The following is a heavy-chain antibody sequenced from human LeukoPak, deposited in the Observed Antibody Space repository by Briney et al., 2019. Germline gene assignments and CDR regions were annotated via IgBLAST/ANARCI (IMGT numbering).Heavy chain of an antibody. D-gene: IGHD6-25*01. CDR1: GFTFSSYW. V-gene: IGHV3-7*01. CDR3: ARDRVAGSSDGTPLDY. CDR2: IKQDGSEK. Sequence: GGSLRLSCAASGFTFSSYWMSWVRQAPGKGLEWVANIKQDGSEKYYVDSVKGRFTISRDNAKNSLYPQMNSLRAEDTAVYYCARDRVAGSSDGTPLDYWGQGTLVTGSS. J-gene: IGHJ4*02.